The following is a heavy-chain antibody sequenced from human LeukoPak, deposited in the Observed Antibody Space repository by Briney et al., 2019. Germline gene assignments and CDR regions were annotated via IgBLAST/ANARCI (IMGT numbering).Heavy chain of an antibody. CDR3: ARPRTTVVTRVDY. D-gene: IGHD4-23*01. J-gene: IGHJ4*02. CDR2: IYPGDSDT. CDR1: GYSFTSYW. V-gene: IGHV5-51*01. Sequence: GESLKISCKGSGYSFTSYWIGWVRQMPGKGLEWLGIIYPGDSDTRYSPSFQGQVTISADKSISTAYLQWSSLKASDTAMYYCARPRTTVVTRVDYWGQGTLVTVSS.